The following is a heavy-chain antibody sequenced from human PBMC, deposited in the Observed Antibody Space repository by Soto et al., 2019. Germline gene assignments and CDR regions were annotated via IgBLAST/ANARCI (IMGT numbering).Heavy chain of an antibody. CDR2: IIPIFGTA. J-gene: IGHJ4*02. V-gene: IGHV1-69*12. CDR3: ARESRYCSGGSCYFLPGIDY. Sequence: QVQLVQSGAEVKKPGSSVKVSCKASGGTFSSYAISWVRQAPGQGLEWMGGIIPIFGTANYAPKFQGRVTITADEATSTAYMELRSLRSEDTAVYYCARESRYCSGGSCYFLPGIDYWGQGTLVTVSS. D-gene: IGHD2-15*01. CDR1: GGTFSSYA.